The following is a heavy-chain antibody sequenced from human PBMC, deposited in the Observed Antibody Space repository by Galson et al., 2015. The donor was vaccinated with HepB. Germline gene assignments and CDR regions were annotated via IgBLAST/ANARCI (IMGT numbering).Heavy chain of an antibody. J-gene: IGHJ3*02. CDR1: GYSFTSYW. V-gene: IGHV5-51*01. CDR3: ARNRHDYGGNRDAFDI. D-gene: IGHD4-23*01. CDR2: IYPGDSDT. Sequence: QSGAEVKKPGESLKISCTGSGYSFTSYWIGWVRQMPGKGLEWMGIIYPGDSDTRYSPSFQGQVTISADKSISTAYLQWSSLKASDTAMYYCARNRHDYGGNRDAFDIWGQGTMVTVSS.